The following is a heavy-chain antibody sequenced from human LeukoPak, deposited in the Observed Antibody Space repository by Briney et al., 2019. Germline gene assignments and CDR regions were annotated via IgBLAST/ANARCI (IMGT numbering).Heavy chain of an antibody. J-gene: IGHJ4*02. D-gene: IGHD3-22*01. Sequence: GASVKVSCKASGYTFTSYYLHWARQAPGQGLEWMGIINPSGGSTSYAQKFQGRVTMTRDTSTSTVYMELSSLRSEDTAVYYCARYDSSGYYNDYWGQGTLVTASS. CDR3: ARYDSSGYYNDY. CDR2: INPSGGST. CDR1: GYTFTSYY. V-gene: IGHV1-46*01.